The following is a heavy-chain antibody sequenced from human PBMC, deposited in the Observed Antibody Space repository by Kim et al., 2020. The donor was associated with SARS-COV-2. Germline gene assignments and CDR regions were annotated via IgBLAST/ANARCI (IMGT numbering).Heavy chain of an antibody. CDR3: ANGRAWVSYDNGPNWFDP. J-gene: IGHJ5*02. V-gene: IGHV3-23*02. D-gene: IGHD3-22*01. Sequence: KSRFTISRDNSQNTLNLQMNSLRAEDTAVYYCANGRAWVSYDNGPNWFDPWGQGTLVTVSS.